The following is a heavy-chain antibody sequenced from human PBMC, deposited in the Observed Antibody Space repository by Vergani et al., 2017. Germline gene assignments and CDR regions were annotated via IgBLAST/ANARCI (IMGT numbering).Heavy chain of an antibody. Sequence: EVQLLESGGGLVQPGGSLRLSCAASGFTFSSYAMSWVRQAPGKGLEWVSAISGSGGSTYYEDSVKGRFTISRDNSKNTLYLQMNSLRAEDTAVYYCANRGGVVYFFDAFDIWGQGTMVTVSS. V-gene: IGHV3-23*01. J-gene: IGHJ3*02. CDR2: ISGSGGST. CDR1: GFTFSSYA. D-gene: IGHD3-3*01. CDR3: ANRGGVVYFFDAFDI.